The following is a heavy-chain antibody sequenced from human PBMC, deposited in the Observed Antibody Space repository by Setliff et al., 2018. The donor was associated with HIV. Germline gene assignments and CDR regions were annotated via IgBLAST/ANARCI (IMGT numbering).Heavy chain of an antibody. Sequence: ASVKVSCKASGYTFTSYGISWVRQAPGQGLEWMGWISAYNGNTNYAQKLKGRVTMTTDTSTSPAYMELRSLRSDDTAVYYCARRARESTALHSDWNDVLFFDYWGQGTLVTVSS. CDR3: ARRARESTALHSDWNDVLFFDY. CDR2: ISAYNGNT. V-gene: IGHV1-18*01. CDR1: GYTFTSYG. D-gene: IGHD1-1*01. J-gene: IGHJ4*02.